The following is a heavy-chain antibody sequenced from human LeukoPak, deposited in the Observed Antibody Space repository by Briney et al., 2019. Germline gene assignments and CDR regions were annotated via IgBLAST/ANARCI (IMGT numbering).Heavy chain of an antibody. J-gene: IGHJ5*02. D-gene: IGHD1-26*01. V-gene: IGHV4-39*07. CDR2: IYYSGST. CDR3: ARDLRSGSYYHGKKYGFDP. CDR1: GGSISSSSYY. Sequence: KSSETLSLTCTVSGGSISSSSYYWGWIRQPPGKGLEWIGSIYYSGSTYYNPSLKSRVTISVDTSKNQFSLKLSSVTAADTAVYYCARDLRSGSYYHGKKYGFDPWGQGTLVTVSS.